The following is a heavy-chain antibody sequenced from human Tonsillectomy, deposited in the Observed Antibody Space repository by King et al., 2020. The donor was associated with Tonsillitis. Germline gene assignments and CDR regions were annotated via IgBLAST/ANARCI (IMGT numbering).Heavy chain of an antibody. CDR1: GGSISSFY. CDR2: IHYSGSS. J-gene: IGHJ3*02. Sequence: VQLQESGPGLVKPSETLSLTCTFSGGSISSFYWNCIRQPPGRGRELIGFIHYSGSSNYYPSLKIRVTTSVDTSKNQFSLKLGSVTAADTAVYYCARAKSGNFWAFDIWGQGTMVTVSS. V-gene: IGHV4-59*01. CDR3: ARAKSGNFWAFDI. D-gene: IGHD3-3*01.